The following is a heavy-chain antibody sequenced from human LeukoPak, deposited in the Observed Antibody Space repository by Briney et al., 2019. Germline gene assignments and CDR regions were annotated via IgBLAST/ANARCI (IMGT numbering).Heavy chain of an antibody. Sequence: GGSLRLSCAASGFTFSDYYMSWIRQAPGKGLEWVSYISSSGSTIYYADSVKGRFTISRDNAKNSLYLQMSSLRAEDTAVYYCTTDLWFGEFGLDVWGQGTTVIVSS. CDR2: ISSSGSTI. V-gene: IGHV3-11*01. CDR3: TTDLWFGEFGLDV. J-gene: IGHJ6*02. CDR1: GFTFSDYY. D-gene: IGHD3-10*01.